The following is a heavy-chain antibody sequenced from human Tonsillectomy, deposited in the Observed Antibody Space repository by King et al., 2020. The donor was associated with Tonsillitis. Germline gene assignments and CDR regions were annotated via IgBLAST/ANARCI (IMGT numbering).Heavy chain of an antibody. CDR3: AREGYYVHDY. D-gene: IGHD3-10*02. CDR2: IYTGGST. J-gene: IGHJ4*02. V-gene: IGHV3-66*01. CDR1: GFTVSSNY. Sequence: QLVQSGGGLVQPGGSLRLSCAASGFTVSSNYMSWVRQAPGRGLEWAPVIYTGGSTYYADSVKGRFTISRDNSKNTLYLQMNSLRAEDTAVYYCAREGYYVHDYWGQGTLVTVSS.